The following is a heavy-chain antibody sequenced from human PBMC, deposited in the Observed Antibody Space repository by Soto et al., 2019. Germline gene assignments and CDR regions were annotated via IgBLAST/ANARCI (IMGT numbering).Heavy chain of an antibody. J-gene: IGHJ4*02. CDR3: ARPPLPGYSIHFNS. V-gene: IGHV5-51*01. CDR1: GYIFIDYW. Sequence: PVESLKISCKASGYIFIDYWICCVLQMPGKGLEWMGIVYPRDSDTRYSPSFQGQVTISAVRSTGTAFLQWRSLKASDTALYYCARPPLPGYSIHFNSWGQGTLVTVSS. D-gene: IGHD2-15*01. CDR2: VYPRDSDT.